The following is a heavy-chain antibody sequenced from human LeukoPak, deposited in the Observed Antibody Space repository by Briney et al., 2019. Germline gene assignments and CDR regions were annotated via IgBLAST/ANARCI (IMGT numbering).Heavy chain of an antibody. D-gene: IGHD3-10*01. Sequence: ASVKVSCKCSVYTFTSYDINWVRQATGQRLEKMGWMNPNSGNTGYAEKFQGRVTMTRNTSISTAYMELSSLRSEDTAVYYCARVRITMVRGVILGAAFDIWGQGTMVTVSS. CDR2: MNPNSGNT. J-gene: IGHJ3*02. V-gene: IGHV1-8*01. CDR3: ARVRITMVRGVILGAAFDI. CDR1: VYTFTSYD.